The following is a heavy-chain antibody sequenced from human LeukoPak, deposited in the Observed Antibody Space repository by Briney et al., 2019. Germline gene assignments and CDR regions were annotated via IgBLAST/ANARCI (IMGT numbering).Heavy chain of an antibody. Sequence: PGGSLRLPCAASGFTFSSYDMHWVRQATGKGLEWVSAIGTAGDTYYPGSVKGRFTISRENAKNSLCLQMNSLRAGDTAVYYCARSSSSWYSEGYYGMDVWGQGTTVTVSS. D-gene: IGHD6-13*01. CDR1: GFTFSSYD. J-gene: IGHJ6*02. CDR3: ARSSSSWYSEGYYGMDV. V-gene: IGHV3-13*01. CDR2: IGTAGDT.